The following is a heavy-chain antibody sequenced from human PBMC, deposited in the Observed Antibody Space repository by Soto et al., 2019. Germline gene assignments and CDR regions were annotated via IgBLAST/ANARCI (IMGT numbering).Heavy chain of an antibody. Sequence: QVQLGESGGGVVQPGRSLRLSCAASGFTVSNYDMHWVRQAPGKGLEWLAIISYEGDNEYYADSVRGRFTMSRDNSKNTLYLQTNNLRHEDTAVYYCAKDGGPVYCNSPGFSAKHFDYWGQGTLVTVSS. CDR2: ISYEGDNE. J-gene: IGHJ4*02. V-gene: IGHV3-30*18. D-gene: IGHD2-2*01. CDR3: AKDGGPVYCNSPGFSAKHFDY. CDR1: GFTVSNYD.